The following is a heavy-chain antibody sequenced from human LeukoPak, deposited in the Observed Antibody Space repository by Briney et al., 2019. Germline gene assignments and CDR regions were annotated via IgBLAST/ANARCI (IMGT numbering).Heavy chain of an antibody. CDR2: INSDGSST. D-gene: IGHD4-17*01. CDR1: GFTFSSYW. CDR3: AREASIDYGDWFDP. Sequence: PGGSLRLSCAASGFTFSSYWMHWVRQAPGKGLVWVSRINSDGSSTSYADSVKGRFTISRDNAKNTLYLQMNSLRAEDTAVYYCAREASIDYGDWFDPWGQGTLVTVSS. V-gene: IGHV3-74*01. J-gene: IGHJ5*02.